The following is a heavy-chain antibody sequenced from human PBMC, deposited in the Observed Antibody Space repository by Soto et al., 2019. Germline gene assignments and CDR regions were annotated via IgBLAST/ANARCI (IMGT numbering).Heavy chain of an antibody. D-gene: IGHD2-15*01. CDR3: ARDDRACSGGSCYSTNWLDP. CDR1: GYTFTSYY. Sequence: ASVKVSCKASGYTFTSYYMHWVRQAPGQGLEWMGIINPSGGSTSYAQKFQGRVTMTRDTSTSTVYMELSSLRSEDTAVYYCARDDRACSGGSCYSTNWLDPWGQGTLVTVSS. CDR2: INPSGGST. V-gene: IGHV1-46*01. J-gene: IGHJ5*02.